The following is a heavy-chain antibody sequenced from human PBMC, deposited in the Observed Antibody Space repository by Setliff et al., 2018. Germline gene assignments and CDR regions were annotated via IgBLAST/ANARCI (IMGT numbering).Heavy chain of an antibody. D-gene: IGHD3-3*01. CDR2: IMQDGGAQ. Sequence: GGSLRLSCVASGFSISNYWMNWVRQAPGKGLEWVANIMQDGGAQYYLDSVKGRFTVSRDNSNNTLYLHMSSLRAEDTAVYFCARIFLYGTSWYFDNWGQGTLVTVSS. J-gene: IGHJ4*02. CDR1: GFSISNYW. CDR3: ARIFLYGTSWYFDN. V-gene: IGHV3-7*03.